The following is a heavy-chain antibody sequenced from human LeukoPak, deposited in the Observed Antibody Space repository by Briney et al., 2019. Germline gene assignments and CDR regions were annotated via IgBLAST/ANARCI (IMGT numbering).Heavy chain of an antibody. J-gene: IGHJ4*02. Sequence: ASETLSLTCVAYGGSFSGYYWNWIRQSPGKGLEWIGEINHRGSTNYNPSLKRRVTISLDTSKNQFSLKLSSVTAADTAVYYCARDWSYGDYAEFDYWGQGTLVTVSS. V-gene: IGHV4-34*01. CDR2: INHRGST. CDR1: GGSFSGYY. D-gene: IGHD4-17*01. CDR3: ARDWSYGDYAEFDY.